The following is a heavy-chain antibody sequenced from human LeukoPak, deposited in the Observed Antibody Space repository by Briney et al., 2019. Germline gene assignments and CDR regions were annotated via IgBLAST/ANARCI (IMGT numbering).Heavy chain of an antibody. CDR1: GGSFSGYY. J-gene: IGHJ4*02. D-gene: IGHD6-13*01. CDR3: ARGKQQLPFDY. CDR2: INNSGST. Sequence: PSETLSLTCAVYGGSFSGYYWTWIRQPPGKGLEWIGEINNSGSTNYNPSLKSRVTISVDTSKNQFSLKLSSVTAADTAVYYCARGKQQLPFDYWGQGTLVTVSS. V-gene: IGHV4-34*01.